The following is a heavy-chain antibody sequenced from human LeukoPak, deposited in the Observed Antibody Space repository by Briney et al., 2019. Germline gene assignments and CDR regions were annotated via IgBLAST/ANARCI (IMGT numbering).Heavy chain of an antibody. CDR2: IIPIFGTA. D-gene: IGHD4-23*01. CDR3: ARAAATDLGGNSAIDY. V-gene: IGHV1-69*01. CDR1: RGTFSSYA. Sequence: SVKVSCKASRGTFSSYAISWVRQAPGEGLEWMGGIIPIFGTANYAQKFQGRVTITADESTSTAYMELSSLRSEDTAVYYCARAAATDLGGNSAIDYWGQGTLVTVSS. J-gene: IGHJ4*02.